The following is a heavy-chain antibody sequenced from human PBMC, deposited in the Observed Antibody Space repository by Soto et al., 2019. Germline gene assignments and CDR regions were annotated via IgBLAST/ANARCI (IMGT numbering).Heavy chain of an antibody. Sequence: GASVNVSFKTSGYTFSTICISWVRQAPGQGLEWVGWIRPDNGNRKSAQRLQGRVTLTTDTSASTAYMELRSLTSDDTAMYYCARDTESNRYNDWGQGTLVTVSS. D-gene: IGHD1-20*01. CDR1: GYTFSTIC. V-gene: IGHV1-18*01. CDR2: IRPDNGNR. J-gene: IGHJ1*01. CDR3: ARDTESNRYND.